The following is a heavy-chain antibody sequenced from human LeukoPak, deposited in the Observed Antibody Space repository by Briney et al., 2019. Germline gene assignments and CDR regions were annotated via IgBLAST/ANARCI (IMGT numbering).Heavy chain of an antibody. J-gene: IGHJ4*02. CDR2: IFYSGNT. Sequence: SETLSLTCTVSGGSISSSGFYWDWIRQPPGKGLEWIGAIFYSGNTYYNPSLKSRVTISVDTSKNQFSLKLSSVTAADTAVYYCARRRMPDALSSAFDYWGQGTLVTVSS. V-gene: IGHV4-39*01. D-gene: IGHD3-3*01. CDR3: ARRRMPDALSSAFDY. CDR1: GGSISSSGFY.